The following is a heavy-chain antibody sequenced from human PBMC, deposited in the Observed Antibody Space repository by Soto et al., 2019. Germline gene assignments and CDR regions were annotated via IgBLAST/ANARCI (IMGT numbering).Heavy chain of an antibody. D-gene: IGHD2-8*02. Sequence: SETLSLTCAVSGASIGSGGWWRLVRQPPGKGLEWIAEIFHDGNTNYSPSLKSRVTISVDKSQNQFSLNVYSVTAADTAVYYCARHEGWTGPDQWGQGTLVTVSS. V-gene: IGHV4-4*02. CDR2: IFHDGNT. CDR1: GASIGSGGW. J-gene: IGHJ5*02. CDR3: ARHEGWTGPDQ.